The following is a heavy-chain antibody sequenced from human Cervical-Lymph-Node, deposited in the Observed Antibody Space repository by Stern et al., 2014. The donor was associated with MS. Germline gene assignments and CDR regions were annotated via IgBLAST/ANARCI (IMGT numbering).Heavy chain of an antibody. CDR3: ARDPVCSSTSCYQATRKYYYYYYGMDV. J-gene: IGHJ6*02. CDR1: GYTFTSYG. Sequence: QMQLVQSGAEVKKPGASVKVSCKASGYTFTSYGISWVRQAPGQGLEWMGWISAYNGNTNYAQKLQGRVTMTTDTSTSTAYMELRSLRSDDTAVYYCARDPVCSSTSCYQATRKYYYYYYGMDVWGQGTTVTVSS. D-gene: IGHD2-2*01. V-gene: IGHV1-18*01. CDR2: ISAYNGNT.